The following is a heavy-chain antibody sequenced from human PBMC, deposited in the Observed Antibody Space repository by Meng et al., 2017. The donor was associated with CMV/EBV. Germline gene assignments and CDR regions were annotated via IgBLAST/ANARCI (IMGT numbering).Heavy chain of an antibody. D-gene: IGHD6-13*01. Sequence: GESLKISCAASGFTFSSYAMSWVRQAPGKGLEWVSAISGSGGSTYYADSVKGRFTMSRDNSKNTLYLQMNSLRAEDTAVYYCAKDLDSSSWNYYYYGMDVWGQGTTVTVSS. CDR1: GFTFSSYA. CDR2: ISGSGGST. J-gene: IGHJ6*02. CDR3: AKDLDSSSWNYYYYGMDV. V-gene: IGHV3-23*01.